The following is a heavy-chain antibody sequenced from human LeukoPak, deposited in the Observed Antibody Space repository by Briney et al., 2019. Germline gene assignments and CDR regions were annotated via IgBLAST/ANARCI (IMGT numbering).Heavy chain of an antibody. CDR3: TTGATYDGLFDY. V-gene: IGHV3-33*01. J-gene: IGHJ4*02. D-gene: IGHD1-26*01. CDR1: GFTFSSYG. Sequence: GGSLRLSCAASGFTFSSYGMHWVRQAPGKGLEWVAVIWYDGSNKYYADSVKGRFTISRDNSKNTLYLQMNSLKTEDTAVYYCTTGATYDGLFDYWGQGTLVTVSS. CDR2: IWYDGSNK.